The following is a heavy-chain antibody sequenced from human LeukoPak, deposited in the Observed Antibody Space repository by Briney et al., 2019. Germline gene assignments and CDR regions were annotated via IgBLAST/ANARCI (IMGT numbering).Heavy chain of an antibody. CDR3: ARDAARYGSGWYYDF. CDR1: GFTFSSYG. V-gene: IGHV3-23*01. Sequence: QPGRSLRLSCAASGFTFSSYGMHWVRQAPGKGLEWVSAISSDGGNTYYADSVKGRFTISRDNSRNTLYLQMNSLRAEDTAVYYCARDAARYGSGWYYDFWGQGTLVTVSS. CDR2: ISSDGGNT. D-gene: IGHD6-19*01. J-gene: IGHJ4*02.